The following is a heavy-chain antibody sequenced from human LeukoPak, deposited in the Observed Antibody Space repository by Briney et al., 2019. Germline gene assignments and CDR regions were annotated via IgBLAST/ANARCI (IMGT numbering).Heavy chain of an antibody. Sequence: PSETLSLTCAVYGGSFSGYYWSWIRQPPGKGLEWIGSIYYSGSTYYNPSLKSRVTISVDTSKNQFSLKLSSVTAADTAVYYCARHSFVSGWYDYWGQGTLVTVSS. CDR2: IYYSGST. V-gene: IGHV4-34*01. J-gene: IGHJ4*02. D-gene: IGHD2-15*01. CDR3: ARHSFVSGWYDY. CDR1: GGSFSGYY.